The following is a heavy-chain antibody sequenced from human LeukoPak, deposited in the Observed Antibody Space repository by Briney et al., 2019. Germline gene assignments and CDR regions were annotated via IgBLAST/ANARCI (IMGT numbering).Heavy chain of an antibody. V-gene: IGHV3-23*01. J-gene: IGHJ4*02. D-gene: IGHD6-19*01. Sequence: GGSLRLSCAASGFTFSSYAMNWVRQAPGRGLEWVSAISGSGGSTYYADSVRGRFTISTDNSKNTLHLQMNSLRAEDTAVYYCAKDLSSIAVAGFHYWGQGTLVTVSS. CDR1: GFTFSSYA. CDR3: AKDLSSIAVAGFHY. CDR2: ISGSGGST.